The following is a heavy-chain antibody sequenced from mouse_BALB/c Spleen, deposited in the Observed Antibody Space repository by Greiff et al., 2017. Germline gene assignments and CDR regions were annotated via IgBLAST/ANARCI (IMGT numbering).Heavy chain of an antibody. CDR2: INPSSGYT. CDR3: ARWNGNYWFAY. V-gene: IGHV1-4*02. Sequence: VQLQQSAAELARPGASVKMSCKASGYTFTSYTMHWVKQRPGQGLEWIGYINPSSGYTEYNQKFKDKATLTADKSSSTAYMQLSSLTSEDSAVYYCARWNGNYWFAYWGQGTLVTVSA. J-gene: IGHJ3*01. CDR1: GYTFTSYT. D-gene: IGHD2-1*01.